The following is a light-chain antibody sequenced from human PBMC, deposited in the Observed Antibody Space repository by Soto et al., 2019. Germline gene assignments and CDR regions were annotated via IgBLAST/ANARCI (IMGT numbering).Light chain of an antibody. CDR1: TGAVTSGYY. J-gene: IGLJ2*01. V-gene: IGLV7-43*01. CDR2: STS. CDR3: LLYYGGPGV. Sequence: QTVVTQEPSLTVSPGGTVTLTCASSTGAVTSGYYPNWFQQKPGQAPRALIYSTSNQHSWTPARFSGSLLGGKAALTLSGVQPEDEAEYYCLLYYGGPGVFGGGTQLTVL.